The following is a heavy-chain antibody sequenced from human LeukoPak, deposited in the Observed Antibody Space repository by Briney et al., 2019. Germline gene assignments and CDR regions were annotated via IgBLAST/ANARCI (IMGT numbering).Heavy chain of an antibody. CDR2: ISYSGNT. D-gene: IGHD3-3*01. J-gene: IGHJ4*02. CDR3: ARGGYDFWSGYYPPLDY. V-gene: IGHV4-59*08. CDR1: GGSISNYY. Sequence: TSETLSLTCTVSGGSISNYYWSWIRQPPGKGLEWIGYISYSGNTYYNPSLKSRVTISVDTSKNQFSPKLSSVTAADTAVYYCARGGYDFWSGYYPPLDYWGPGTLVTVSS.